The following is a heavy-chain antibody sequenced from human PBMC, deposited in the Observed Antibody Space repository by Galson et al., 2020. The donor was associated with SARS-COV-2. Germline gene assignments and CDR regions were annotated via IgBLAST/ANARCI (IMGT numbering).Heavy chain of an antibody. CDR3: ATYSVVVVAATPLRADY. Sequence: SETLSLTCTVSGYSISSGYFWGWIRQPPGKGLEWIGSIYHGGSTYYNPSLKSRVTISVDTSKNQFSLKLSSVTAADTAVYYCATYSVVVVAATPLRADYWGQGTLVTVSS. J-gene: IGHJ4*02. D-gene: IGHD2-15*01. CDR1: GYSISSGYF. CDR2: IYHGGST. V-gene: IGHV4-38-2*02.